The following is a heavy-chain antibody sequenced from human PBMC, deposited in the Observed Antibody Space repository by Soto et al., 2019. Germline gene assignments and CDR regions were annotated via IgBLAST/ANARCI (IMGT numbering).Heavy chain of an antibody. CDR1: GFSLSTSGMC. CDR3: ARISSGRIEPRRYFYY. CDR2: IDWDDDK. Sequence: GPTLVNPTQTLTLTCTFSGFSLSTSGMCVTWIRQPPGKALEWLALIDWDDDKYYSTSLKSRLTISKDTSKNQVVLTVINMDPVDTATYFCARISSGRIEPRRYFYYWAPGTLVTVS. J-gene: IGHJ4*02. D-gene: IGHD2-21*01. V-gene: IGHV2-70*01.